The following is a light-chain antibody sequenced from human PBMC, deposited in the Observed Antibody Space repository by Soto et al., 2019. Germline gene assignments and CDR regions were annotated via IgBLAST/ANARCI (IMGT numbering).Light chain of an antibody. J-gene: IGLJ1*01. CDR1: KNDIGVYDS. V-gene: IGLV2-8*01. CDR2: EVV. CDR3: KSYAGSNTYV. Sequence: QSALTQPPSASGSPGQSVTISCTGTKNDIGVYDSVSWYQHHPGKAPRLIIYEVVQRPSGVPDRFSGSKSGNTASLTVSGLQAEDEADYFCKSYAGSNTYVFGSGTKLTVL.